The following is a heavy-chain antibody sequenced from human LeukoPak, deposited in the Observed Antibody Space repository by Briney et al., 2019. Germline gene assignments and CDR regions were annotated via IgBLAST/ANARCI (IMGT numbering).Heavy chain of an antibody. V-gene: IGHV1-69*13. CDR2: IIPKFGTT. CDR3: ARDREDCGSGSCGAFDI. Sequence: SVKVSCKASGGTFSRYTISWVRQAPGQGPEWMAEIIPKFGTTNYAQKFQGRVTIAADESTSTAYMELSRLKSEDTVVYFCARDREDCGSGSCGAFDIWGQGTMVTVSS. D-gene: IGHD3-10*01. J-gene: IGHJ3*02. CDR1: GGTFSRYT.